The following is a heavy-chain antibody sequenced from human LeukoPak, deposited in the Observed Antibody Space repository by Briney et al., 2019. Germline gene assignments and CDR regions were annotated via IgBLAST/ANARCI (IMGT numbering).Heavy chain of an antibody. CDR2: INPNSGGT. D-gene: IGHD3-10*01. Sequence: GASVKVSCKASGYTFTGYYMHWVRQAPGQGLEWMGWINPNSGGTNYAQKFQGRVTMTRDTSISTAYMELSRLRSDDTAVYYCARVPKVYYYGSGSLHNWFDPWGQGTLVTVSS. J-gene: IGHJ5*02. CDR1: GYTFTGYY. CDR3: ARVPKVYYYGSGSLHNWFDP. V-gene: IGHV1-2*02.